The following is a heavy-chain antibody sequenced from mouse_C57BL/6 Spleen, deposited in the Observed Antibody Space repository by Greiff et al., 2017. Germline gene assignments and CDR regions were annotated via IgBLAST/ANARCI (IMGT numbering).Heavy chain of an antibody. D-gene: IGHD1-1*01. CDR1: GYAFTNYL. Sequence: QVQLKESGAELVRPGTSVKVSCKASGYAFTNYLIEWVKQRPGQGLEWIGVINPGSGGTNYNEKFKGKATLTADKSSSTAYMQLSSLTSEDAAVYFWARRRSSSDFDYWGQGTTLTVSS. V-gene: IGHV1-54*01. J-gene: IGHJ2*01. CDR3: ARRRSSSDFDY. CDR2: INPGSGGT.